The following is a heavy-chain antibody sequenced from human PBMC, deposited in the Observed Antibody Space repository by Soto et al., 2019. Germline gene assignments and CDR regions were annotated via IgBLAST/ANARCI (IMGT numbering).Heavy chain of an antibody. V-gene: IGHV3-23*01. CDR1: GFTFSTYA. CDR2: ISGTGGST. CDR3: AKNWDTTSSSSSH. J-gene: IGHJ4*02. D-gene: IGHD6-6*01. Sequence: EVQLLESGGGLVQPGGSLRLSCAASGFTFSTYAMSWVRQAPGKGLEWVSAISGTGGSTYYADSVKGLFTISRDNSKNTLYLQRNSLRAEDTAVYYCAKNWDTTSSSSSHWGQGTLVTVSS.